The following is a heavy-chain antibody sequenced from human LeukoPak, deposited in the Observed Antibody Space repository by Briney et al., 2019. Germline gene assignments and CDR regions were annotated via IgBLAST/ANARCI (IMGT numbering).Heavy chain of an antibody. V-gene: IGHV3-7*01. CDR2: IKQDGSAK. CDR3: ARERWLGSSRAFDL. D-gene: IGHD4-23*01. J-gene: IGHJ3*01. Sequence: GGSLRLSCAASGFTFSSYWMSWVRQAPGKGLEWVANIKQDGSAKYYVDSVKGRFTISRDNAKNSLYLQMNSLRADDTAVYYCARERWLGSSRAFDLWGQGTMVTVSS. CDR1: GFTFSSYW.